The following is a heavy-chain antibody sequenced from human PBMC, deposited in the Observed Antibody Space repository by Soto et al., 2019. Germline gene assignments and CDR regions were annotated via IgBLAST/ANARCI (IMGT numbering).Heavy chain of an antibody. Sequence: QVQLQESGPGLVKPSETLSLICSVSDDSLSSTSYYWSWIRQPPGKGLEWIGFVHFSGSIHYNASLKSRATISVDTSRKRISLKMTSLTAADTAMYFCGRGGDAHKMGRHWGQGTLVTVSS. CDR2: VHFSGSI. V-gene: IGHV4-61*01. CDR3: GRGGDAHKMGRH. CDR1: DDSLSSTSYY. D-gene: IGHD2-2*01. J-gene: IGHJ1*01.